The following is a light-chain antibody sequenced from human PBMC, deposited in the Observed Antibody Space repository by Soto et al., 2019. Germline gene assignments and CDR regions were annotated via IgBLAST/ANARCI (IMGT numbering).Light chain of an antibody. J-gene: IGKJ1*01. CDR2: LGS. CDR1: QSLLHSNGYNY. CDR3: MQALQPPWT. Sequence: DIVMTQSPLSLPVTPGEPASISCRSSQSLLHSNGYNYLDWYLKKPGQSPQLLIYLGSNRASGVPDRFSGSGSGTGFTLKIRRVEAEDVGVYYCMQALQPPWTFGQGTKVDIK. V-gene: IGKV2-28*01.